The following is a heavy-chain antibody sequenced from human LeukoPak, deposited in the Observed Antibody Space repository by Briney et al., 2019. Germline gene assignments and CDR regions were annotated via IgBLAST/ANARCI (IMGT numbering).Heavy chain of an antibody. Sequence: ASVKVSRKASGGTFSSYTISWVRQAPGQGLEWMGRIIPILGIANYAQKFQGRVTITADKSTSTAYMELSSLRSEDTAVYYCARAYGSGIFQHWGQGTLVTVSS. J-gene: IGHJ1*01. CDR1: GGTFSSYT. V-gene: IGHV1-69*02. D-gene: IGHD3-10*01. CDR3: ARAYGSGIFQH. CDR2: IIPILGIA.